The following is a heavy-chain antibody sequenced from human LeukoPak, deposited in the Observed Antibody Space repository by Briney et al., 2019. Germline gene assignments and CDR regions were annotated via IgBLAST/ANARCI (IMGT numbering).Heavy chain of an antibody. CDR3: ARHSAGIVVAGK. D-gene: IGHD6-19*01. V-gene: IGHV5-10-1*01. CDR1: GYSFTIYW. CDR2: IDPSDSYT. J-gene: IGHJ4*02. Sequence: PGESLKISCKCSGYSFTIYWISWVRQMPPKGLEWMGRIDPSDSYTNYSPSFQGHVTISADKSISTVYLQWSSLKASDTAMYYCARHSAGIVVAGKWGQGTLVTVSS.